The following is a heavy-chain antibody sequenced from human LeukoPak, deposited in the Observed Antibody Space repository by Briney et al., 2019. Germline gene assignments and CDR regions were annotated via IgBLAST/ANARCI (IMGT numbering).Heavy chain of an antibody. D-gene: IGHD5-18*01. CDR1: GGSFSGYY. CDR3: ARLRHNGYSYGYVDY. CDR2: IYYSGST. J-gene: IGHJ4*02. V-gene: IGHV4-31*11. Sequence: SETLSLTCAVYGGSFSGYYWSWIRQHPGKGLEWIGYIYYSGSTYYNPSLRSRITISLDTSKNQFSLKLSSVIAADTAVYYCARLRHNGYSYGYVDYWGQGTLVTASS.